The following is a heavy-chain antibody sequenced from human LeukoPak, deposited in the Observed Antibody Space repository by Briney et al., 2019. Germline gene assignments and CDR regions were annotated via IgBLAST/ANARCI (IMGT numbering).Heavy chain of an antibody. CDR1: GGSFSCYY. V-gene: IGHV4-34*01. D-gene: IGHD1-26*01. J-gene: IGHJ5*02. CDR2: INHSGST. CDR3: ARGLRIVGASQSRKTNWFDP. Sequence: SETLSLTCAVYGGSFSCYYWSWIRQPPGKGLEWIGEINHSGSTNYNPSLKSRVTISVDTSKNQFSLKLSSVTAADTAVYYCARGLRIVGASQSRKTNWFDPWGQGTLVTVSS.